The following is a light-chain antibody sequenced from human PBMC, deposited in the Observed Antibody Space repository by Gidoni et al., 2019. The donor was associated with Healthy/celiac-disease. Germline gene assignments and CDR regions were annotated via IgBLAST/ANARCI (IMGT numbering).Light chain of an antibody. Sequence: QSVLTQPPSGSAAPGQKVTISCSGSSSNIGNNYVSWYQQLPGTAPKLLIYDNNKRPSGIPDLFSGAKSGASATLGITGLQTGDEADYYCGTWDSSLSAHVVFGGGTKLTVL. V-gene: IGLV1-51*01. CDR2: DNN. CDR3: GTWDSSLSAHVV. CDR1: SSNIGNNY. J-gene: IGLJ2*01.